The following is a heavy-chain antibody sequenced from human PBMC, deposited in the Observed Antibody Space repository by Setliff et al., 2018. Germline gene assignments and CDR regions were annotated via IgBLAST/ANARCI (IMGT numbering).Heavy chain of an antibody. Sequence: GASVKVSCKASSYTFSSYGISWVRQAPGQGLEWMGWISAYNGNTNYGQKYQGRVTMTTDTSTNTVYMELRSLRSDDTAVYFCVREYSGGGLMWGQGTMVTVSS. CDR2: ISAYNGNT. CDR3: VREYSGGGLM. D-gene: IGHD6-19*01. CDR1: SYTFSSYG. J-gene: IGHJ3*01. V-gene: IGHV1-18*01.